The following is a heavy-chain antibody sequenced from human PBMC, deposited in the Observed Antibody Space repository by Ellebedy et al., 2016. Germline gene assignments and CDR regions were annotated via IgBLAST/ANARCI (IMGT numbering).Heavy chain of an antibody. CDR2: IIPLFGTA. Sequence: ASVKVSCKASGGTSSSYGISWVRQAPGQGLEWMGGIIPLFGTANFAQKFQGRVTINADESTSTAYMELSSLGSGDTAVYYCARGRIAATSSQSDHYYYYSMDVWGQGTTVTVSS. V-gene: IGHV1-69*13. CDR3: ARGRIAATSSQSDHYYYYSMDV. D-gene: IGHD6-25*01. CDR1: GGTSSSYG. J-gene: IGHJ6*02.